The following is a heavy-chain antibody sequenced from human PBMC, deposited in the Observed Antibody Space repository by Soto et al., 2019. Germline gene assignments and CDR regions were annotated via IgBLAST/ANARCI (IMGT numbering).Heavy chain of an antibody. CDR2: IFSSDEN. J-gene: IGHJ5*02. D-gene: IGHD6-13*01. CDR3: ASTSSTSWYWFDP. Sequence: QVTVKESGPVLVKPTETLTLTCTVSGFSLSNAGLGVSWIRQPPGKALEWLAHIFSSDENSYRTSLKTRLTVSKDTSKSQVVLTMTNMDPVDTATYYCASTSSTSWYWFDPWGQGTLVTVSS. CDR1: GFSLSNAGLG. V-gene: IGHV2-26*04.